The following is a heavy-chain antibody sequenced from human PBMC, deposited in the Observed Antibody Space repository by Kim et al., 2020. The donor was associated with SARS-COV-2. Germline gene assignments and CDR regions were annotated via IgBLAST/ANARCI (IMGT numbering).Heavy chain of an antibody. CDR1: GYTFTTYA. V-gene: IGHV7-4-1*02. J-gene: IGHJ4*02. Sequence: ASVKVSCKTSGYTFTTYAIHWVRQAPGQGLEWMGWINTNTGNPTYAQGFTRRFVFSLDTSVSTAYLQISSLTTEDTAVYFCAKTRWDCRGPTCYSSFDYWGREPWSPSPQ. CDR3: AKTRWDCRGPTCYSSFDY. D-gene: IGHD2-15*01. CDR2: INTNTGNP.